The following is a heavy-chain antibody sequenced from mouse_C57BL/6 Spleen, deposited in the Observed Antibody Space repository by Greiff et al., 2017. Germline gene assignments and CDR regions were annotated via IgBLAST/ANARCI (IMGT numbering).Heavy chain of an antibody. J-gene: IGHJ2*01. Sequence: QLQQPGAELVKPGASVKLSCKASGYTFTSYWMQWVKQRPGQGLEWIGEIDPSDSYTNYNQKFKGKATLTVDTSSSTAYMQLSSLTSEDSAVYYCARRPNYGSSPFDYWGQGTTLTVSS. CDR2: IDPSDSYT. V-gene: IGHV1-50*01. D-gene: IGHD1-1*01. CDR1: GYTFTSYW. CDR3: ARRPNYGSSPFDY.